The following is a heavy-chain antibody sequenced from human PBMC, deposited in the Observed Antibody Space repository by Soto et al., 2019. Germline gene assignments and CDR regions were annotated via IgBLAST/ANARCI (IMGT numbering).Heavy chain of an antibody. CDR3: ARGPTYANWFDP. CDR2: IYHSGSS. Sequence: PSETLCLTCTVSGGSIISYYWSWIRQPTGKGLEWIGYIYHSGSSNYNPSVKGRFTISRDNAKNTLYLQMNSLRAEDTAVYYCARGPTYANWFDPWGQGTLVTVSS. D-gene: IGHD2-2*01. CDR1: GGSIISYY. V-gene: IGHV4-59*12. J-gene: IGHJ5*02.